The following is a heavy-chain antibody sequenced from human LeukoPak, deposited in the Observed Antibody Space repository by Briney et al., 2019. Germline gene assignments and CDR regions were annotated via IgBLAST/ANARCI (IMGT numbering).Heavy chain of an antibody. J-gene: IGHJ6*02. D-gene: IGHD3-22*01. CDR1: GGSISSYY. CDR2: IYYSGST. V-gene: IGHV4-59*01. CDR3: ARGPTAYYYDTRGGMDV. Sequence: SETLSLTCTVSGGSISSYYWSWIRQPPGKGLEWIGYIYYSGSTNYNPSLKSRVTISVDTSKNQFSLKLSSVTAADTAVYYCARGPTAYYYDTRGGMDVWGQGTTVTVSS.